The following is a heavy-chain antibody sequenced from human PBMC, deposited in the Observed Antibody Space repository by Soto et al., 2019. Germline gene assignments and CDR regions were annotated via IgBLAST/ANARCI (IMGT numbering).Heavy chain of an antibody. CDR3: ASLYCGGDCYSEDYFDY. D-gene: IGHD2-21*01. J-gene: IGHJ4*02. CDR2: IYYSGST. CDR1: GGSISSSSYY. Sequence: SETLSLTCTVSGGSISSSSYYWGWIRQPPGKGLEWIGSIYYSGSTYYNPSLKSRVTISVDTSKNQFSLKLSSVTAADTAVYYCASLYCGGDCYSEDYFDYWGQGTLVTVSS. V-gene: IGHV4-39*01.